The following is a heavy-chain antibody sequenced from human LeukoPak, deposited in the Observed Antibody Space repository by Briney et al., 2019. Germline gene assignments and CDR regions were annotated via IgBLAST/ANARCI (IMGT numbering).Heavy chain of an antibody. D-gene: IGHD6-13*01. Sequence: GGSLRLSCAASGFTFSSYAMHWVRQAPGKGLEWVSAISGSGGSTYYADSVKGRFTISRDNSKNTLYLQMNSLSAEDTAVYYCAKDTPYSSPSVGAFDIWGQGTMVTVSS. J-gene: IGHJ3*02. CDR2: ISGSGGST. V-gene: IGHV3-23*01. CDR1: GFTFSSYA. CDR3: AKDTPYSSPSVGAFDI.